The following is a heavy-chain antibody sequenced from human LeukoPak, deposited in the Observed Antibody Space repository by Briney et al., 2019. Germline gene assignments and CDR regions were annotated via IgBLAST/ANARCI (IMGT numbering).Heavy chain of an antibody. CDR3: AREHTYCVHNAFDI. CDR1: GYTFTGYY. CDR2: INPNSGDT. J-gene: IGHJ3*02. Sequence: LGASVKVSCKASGYTFTGYYIYWVRQAPGQGLEWMGWINPNSGDTKYAQNFQGRVTMTRDTSITTAYVEVSRLRSDDTAIYYCAREHTYCVHNAFDIWGQGTMVTVSS. V-gene: IGHV1-2*03. D-gene: IGHD2-15*01.